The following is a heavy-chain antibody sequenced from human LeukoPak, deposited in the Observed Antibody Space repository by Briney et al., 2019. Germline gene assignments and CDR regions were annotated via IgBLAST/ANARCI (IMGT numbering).Heavy chain of an antibody. CDR3: AKDPTDIAVAGTSTSPDDY. CDR2: ISYDGSNK. Sequence: GGSLRLSCAASGFTFDDYAMHWVRQAPGKGLEWVAVISYDGSNKYYADSVKGRFTISRDNSKNTLYLQMNSLRAEDTAVYYCAKDPTDIAVAGTSTSPDDYWGQGTLVTVSS. V-gene: IGHV3-30*18. J-gene: IGHJ4*02. D-gene: IGHD6-19*01. CDR1: GFTFDDYA.